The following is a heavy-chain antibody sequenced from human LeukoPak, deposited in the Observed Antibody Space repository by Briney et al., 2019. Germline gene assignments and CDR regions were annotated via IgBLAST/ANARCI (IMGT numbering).Heavy chain of an antibody. J-gene: IGHJ5*02. CDR1: GFIFSDYY. CDR3: ARARYTYDNNCFDP. Sequence: GGSLRLSCAASGFIFSDYYISWIRQIPGKGLEWVSFISGSGDTRYYADSVKGRFTISRDNAKNSVFLQMDSLRAEDTAVYHCARARYTYDNNCFDPWGRGTLVTVSS. D-gene: IGHD5-18*01. V-gene: IGHV3-11*01. CDR2: ISGSGDTR.